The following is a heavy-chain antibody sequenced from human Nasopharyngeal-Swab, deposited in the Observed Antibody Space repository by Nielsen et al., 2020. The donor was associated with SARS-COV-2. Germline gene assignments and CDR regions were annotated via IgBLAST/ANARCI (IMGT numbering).Heavy chain of an antibody. J-gene: IGHJ4*02. V-gene: IGHV3-13*01. CDR3: ARDPDIAAALYFDY. CDR1: GFTFNNYG. CDR2: FRSAGDT. Sequence: GESLKISCAASGFTFNNYGMHWVRQDTGKGLGWVSTFRSAGDTYYQGSAKGRFTISRENAKNSLFLQVNSLRAGDTAVYYCARDPDIAAALYFDYWGQGTLVTVSS. D-gene: IGHD6-13*01.